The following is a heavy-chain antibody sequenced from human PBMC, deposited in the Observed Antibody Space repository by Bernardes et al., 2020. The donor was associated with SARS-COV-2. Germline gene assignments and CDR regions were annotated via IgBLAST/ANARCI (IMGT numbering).Heavy chain of an antibody. CDR3: AKDRRGVGVIVPGEDY. CDR1: GFTFSNYW. J-gene: IGHJ4*02. Sequence: GGSLRLSCAASGFTFSNYWMHWVRQVPGKGLVWVSRIKTDGSSTSYADSVKGRFTISRDNSKNTLYLQMNSLRPEDTAVYYCAKDRRGVGVIVPGEDYWGQGTLVIVSS. V-gene: IGHV3-74*01. CDR2: IKTDGSST. D-gene: IGHD3-16*02.